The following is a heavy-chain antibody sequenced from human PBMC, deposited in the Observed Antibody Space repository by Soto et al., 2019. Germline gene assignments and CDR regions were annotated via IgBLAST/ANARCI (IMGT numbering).Heavy chain of an antibody. Sequence: PGGSLSLSCSASGFTFSSYAMHWVRQAPGKGLEYVSAISSNGGSTYYADSVKGRFTISRDNSKNTLYLQMSSLRAEDTAVYYCVKGRLITFGGALDYWGQGTLVTVSS. J-gene: IGHJ4*02. D-gene: IGHD3-16*01. CDR3: VKGRLITFGGALDY. CDR2: ISSNGGST. V-gene: IGHV3-64D*08. CDR1: GFTFSSYA.